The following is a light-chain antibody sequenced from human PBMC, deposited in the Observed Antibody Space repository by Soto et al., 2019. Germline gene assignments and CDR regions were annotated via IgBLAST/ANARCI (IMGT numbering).Light chain of an antibody. V-gene: IGLV2-8*01. CDR3: SSYTSSSTHYV. Sequence: QSVLTQPPSASGSPGQSVAISCTGTSSDVGGYNYVSSYEQHPGKAPKLMIYEVNKRPSGVPERFSGPKSGNTASLTISGLQAEDGADYYCSSYTSSSTHYVFGTGTKVTVL. CDR2: EVN. J-gene: IGLJ1*01. CDR1: SSDVGGYNY.